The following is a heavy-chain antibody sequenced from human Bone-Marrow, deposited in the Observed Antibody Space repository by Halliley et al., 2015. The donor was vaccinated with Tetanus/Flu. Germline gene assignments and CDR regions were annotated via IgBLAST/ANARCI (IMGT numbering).Heavy chain of an antibody. D-gene: IGHD6-19*01. CDR3: AKVTGNGWSQSDY. V-gene: IGHV3-7*03. Sequence: SLRLSCAASGFTFSNFWMSWVRQAPGKGLEWVANIKEDGSGEYYVDSVKGRFTISRDNAKNSLYLQMNSLRAEDTAVYYCAKVTGNGWSQSDYWGQGTLVTVSS. CDR1: GFTFSNFW. CDR2: IKEDGSGE. J-gene: IGHJ4*02.